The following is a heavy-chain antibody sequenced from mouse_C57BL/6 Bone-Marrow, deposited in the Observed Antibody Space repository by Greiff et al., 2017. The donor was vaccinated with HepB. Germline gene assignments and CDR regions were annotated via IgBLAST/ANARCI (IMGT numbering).Heavy chain of an antibody. Sequence: EVKLEESGGGLVKPGGSLKLSCAASGFTFSDYGMHWVRQAPEKGLEWVAYISSGSSTIYYADTVKGRFTISRDNAKNTLFLQMTSLRSEDTAMYYCARKLLWYFDVWGTGTTVTVSS. CDR2: ISSGSSTI. V-gene: IGHV5-17*01. CDR1: GFTFSDYG. J-gene: IGHJ1*03. CDR3: ARKLLWYFDV.